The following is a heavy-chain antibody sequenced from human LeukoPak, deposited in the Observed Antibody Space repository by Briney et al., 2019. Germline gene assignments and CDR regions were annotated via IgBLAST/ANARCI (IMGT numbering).Heavy chain of an antibody. Sequence: GGSLRLSCVASEFTFSTYAMSWVRRAPGKGPEWVSGISSAGDSTFYADSVKGRSTISRDNSKNTLYLQMNYVRVEDTAIYYCADFGSGSYIFDYWGQGTLVTVSS. D-gene: IGHD3-10*01. CDR3: ADFGSGSYIFDY. J-gene: IGHJ4*02. CDR2: ISSAGDST. V-gene: IGHV3-23*01. CDR1: EFTFSTYA.